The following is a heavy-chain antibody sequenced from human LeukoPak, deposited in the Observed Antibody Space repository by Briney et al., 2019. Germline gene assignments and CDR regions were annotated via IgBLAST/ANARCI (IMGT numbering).Heavy chain of an antibody. J-gene: IGHJ4*02. V-gene: IGHV3-53*01. CDR2: FYSGGGT. CDR3: AKDLYYDSSGYGYYFDY. D-gene: IGHD3-22*01. CDR1: GFTVSNNY. Sequence: GGSLRLSCAASGFTVSNNYMSWVRQAPGKGLEWVSVFYSGGGTYYADSVKGRFTISRDNFKNTLYLQMNSLRAEDTAVYYCAKDLYYDSSGYGYYFDYWGQGILVTVSS.